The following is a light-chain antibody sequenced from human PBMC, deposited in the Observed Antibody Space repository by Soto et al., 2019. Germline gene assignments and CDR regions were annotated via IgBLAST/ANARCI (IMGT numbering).Light chain of an antibody. CDR1: KLGDKY. CDR2: QDS. J-gene: IGLJ2*01. Sequence: SYELTQPPSVSVSPGQTASITCSGDKLGDKYACWYQQKPGQSPVKVIYQDSKRPSGIPERFSGSNSGNTATLTISGTQAMDEADYYCQAWDSSTAVVFGGGTQLTV. CDR3: QAWDSSTAVV. V-gene: IGLV3-1*01.